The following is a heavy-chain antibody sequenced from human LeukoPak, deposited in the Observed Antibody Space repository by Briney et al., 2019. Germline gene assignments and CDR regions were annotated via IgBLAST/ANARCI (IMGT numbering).Heavy chain of an antibody. CDR2: IYYSGST. Sequence: SETLSLTCTVSGYSITRGYFWGWIRQPPGKGLEWIGSIYYSGSTYYNPSLKSRVTLSVDTSKNQFSLKLSSVTAADTAVYYCARDLAVLGYFHFDYWGQGTLVTVSS. CDR3: ARDLAVLGYFHFDY. J-gene: IGHJ4*02. D-gene: IGHD3-22*01. V-gene: IGHV4-38-2*02. CDR1: GYSITRGYF.